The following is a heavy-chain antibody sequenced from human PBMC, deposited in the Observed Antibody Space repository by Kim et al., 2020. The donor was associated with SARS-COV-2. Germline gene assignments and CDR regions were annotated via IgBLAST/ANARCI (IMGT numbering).Heavy chain of an antibody. CDR3: TTFDM. Sequence: WWEGRDTAYAESVKGRFTISRENSKSPLWLQLSSVRAEDTAVYYCTTFDMWGQGTMVTVSS. V-gene: IGHV3-33*01. J-gene: IGHJ3*02. CDR2: WWEGRDT.